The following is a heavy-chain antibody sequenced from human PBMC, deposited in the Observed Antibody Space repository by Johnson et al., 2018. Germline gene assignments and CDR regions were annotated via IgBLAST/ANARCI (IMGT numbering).Heavy chain of an antibody. V-gene: IGHV3-33*01. CDR3: AREGIAASRHSYCLSF. D-gene: IGHD6-13*01. CDR2: IWSDGSKK. CDR1: GLTFSRSG. Sequence: QVQLVESGGGVVQPGRSLRLSCAASGLTFSRSGMHWVRQAPGKGLEWVAMIWSDGSKKDYADSVKGRFSISRDNSKNTVELQMDSLRAQDPALYSCAREGIAASRHSYCLSFWGQGSLVTVSS. J-gene: IGHJ4*02.